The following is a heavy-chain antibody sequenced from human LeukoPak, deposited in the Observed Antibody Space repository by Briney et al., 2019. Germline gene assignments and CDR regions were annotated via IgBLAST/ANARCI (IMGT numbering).Heavy chain of an antibody. J-gene: IGHJ1*01. D-gene: IGHD6-19*01. V-gene: IGHV1-18*01. CDR1: GYTFTSYG. CDR2: ISAYNGNT. Sequence: VASVKVSCKASGYTFTSYGISWVRQAPGQGLEWMGWISAYNGNTNYAQKLQGRVTMTTDTSTSTAYMELRSLRSDDTAVYYCARGVRYSSGWHGRAEYFQHWARAPWSPSPQ. CDR3: ARGVRYSSGWHGRAEYFQH.